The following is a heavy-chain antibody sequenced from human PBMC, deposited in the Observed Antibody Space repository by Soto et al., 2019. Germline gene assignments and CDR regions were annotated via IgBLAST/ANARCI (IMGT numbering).Heavy chain of an antibody. CDR2: ISWNSGSI. J-gene: IGHJ4*02. D-gene: IGHD6-19*01. CDR3: AKGLAVAGTSFDY. Sequence: EVQLVESGGGLVQPGRSLRLSCAASGFTFDDYAMHWVRQAPGKGLEWVSGISWNSGSIGYADSVKGRFTISRDNAKNSLYLQMNSLRSEDTALHYCAKGLAVAGTSFDYWGQGTLVTVSS. V-gene: IGHV3-9*01. CDR1: GFTFDDYA.